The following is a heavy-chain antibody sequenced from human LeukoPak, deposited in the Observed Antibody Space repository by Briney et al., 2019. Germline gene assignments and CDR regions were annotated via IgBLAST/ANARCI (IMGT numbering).Heavy chain of an antibody. CDR2: IIPILGIA. Sequence: SVKVSCKASGGTFSSYTISWVRQAPGQGLEWMGRIIPILGIANYAQKFQGRVTTTADKSTSTAYMELSSLRSEDTAVYYCVRARMATITGGHCYYGMDVWGQGTTVTVSS. CDR3: VRARMATITGGHCYYGMDV. V-gene: IGHV1-69*02. J-gene: IGHJ6*02. D-gene: IGHD5-12*01. CDR1: GGTFSSYT.